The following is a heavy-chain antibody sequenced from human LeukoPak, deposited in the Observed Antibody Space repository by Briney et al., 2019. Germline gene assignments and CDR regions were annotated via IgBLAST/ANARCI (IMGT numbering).Heavy chain of an antibody. Sequence: GSLRLSCAASGFTVSSNYMSWVRQAPGKGLEWVSVIYSGGSTYYADSVKGRFTISRDNSKNTLYLQMNSLRAEDTAVYYCAREVGATHSDAFDIWGQETMVTVSS. CDR2: IYSGGST. D-gene: IGHD1-26*01. J-gene: IGHJ3*02. CDR3: AREVGATHSDAFDI. CDR1: GFTVSSNY. V-gene: IGHV3-66*02.